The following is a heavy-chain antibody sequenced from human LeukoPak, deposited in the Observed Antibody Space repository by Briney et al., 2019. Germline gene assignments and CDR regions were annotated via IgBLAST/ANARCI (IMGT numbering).Heavy chain of an antibody. Sequence: GGSLRLSCTAAGFTFSTYAMSWVRQAPGKGLEWVSDISGSGGSTYYADSVKGRFTISRDNSKNTLYLQMNSPRAEDTAVYYCAKVGAVDTALFFDYWGQGTLVTVSS. CDR2: ISGSGGST. CDR1: GFTFSTYA. CDR3: AKVGAVDTALFFDY. D-gene: IGHD5-18*01. V-gene: IGHV3-23*01. J-gene: IGHJ4*02.